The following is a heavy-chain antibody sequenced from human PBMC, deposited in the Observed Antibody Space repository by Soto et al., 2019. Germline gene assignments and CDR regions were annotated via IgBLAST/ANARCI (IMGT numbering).Heavy chain of an antibody. D-gene: IGHD3-3*01. CDR1: GYTFTSYD. V-gene: IGHV1-8*01. Sequence: VASVKVSCKASGYTFTSYDINWVRQATGQGLEWMGWMNPNSGNTGYAQKFQGRVTMTRNTSISTAYMELSSLRSEDTAVYYCARGSPYYDFWSGYEFDPWGQGTLVTVSS. CDR3: ARGSPYYDFWSGYEFDP. CDR2: MNPNSGNT. J-gene: IGHJ5*02.